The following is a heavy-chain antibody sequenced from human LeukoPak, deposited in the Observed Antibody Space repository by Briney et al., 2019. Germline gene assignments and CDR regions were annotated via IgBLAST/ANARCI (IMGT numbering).Heavy chain of an antibody. D-gene: IGHD4-23*01. V-gene: IGHV3-23*01. CDR3: ARNGGNSDFDY. J-gene: IGHJ4*02. CDR1: TFTFSSYA. CDR2: ISGSGGTT. Sequence: GGTLRLSCAASTFTFSSYAMSWVRQAPGKGLEWVSAISGSGGTTYYADSVKGRFTISRDNAKNSLYLQMNSLRAEDTALYYCARNGGNSDFDYWGQGTLVT.